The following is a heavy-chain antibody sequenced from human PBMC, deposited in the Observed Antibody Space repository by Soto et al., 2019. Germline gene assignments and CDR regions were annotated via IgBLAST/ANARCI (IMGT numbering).Heavy chain of an antibody. J-gene: IGHJ2*01. Sequence: QVQLQESGPGLVKPSQTLSLTCTVSGGSISGGVYYWSWIRQPPGKGLEWIGYIFDSGSTYYNPSLKSRVTISVDTSKNQFSLRLSSVTAADTAVYYCAREIIPLNTDWYFDLWGRGTLVTGSS. V-gene: IGHV4-30-4*01. D-gene: IGHD2-2*02. CDR3: AREIIPLNTDWYFDL. CDR2: IFDSGST. CDR1: GGSISGGVYY.